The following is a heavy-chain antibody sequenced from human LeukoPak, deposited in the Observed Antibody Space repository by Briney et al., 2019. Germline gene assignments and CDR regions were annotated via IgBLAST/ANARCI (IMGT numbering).Heavy chain of an antibody. CDR2: INHSGST. CDR3: ARVVQGFDDFEI. V-gene: IGHV4-34*01. J-gene: IGHJ3*02. Sequence: SETLPLTCAVYGGSFSGYYWSWIRQPPGKGLEWIGEINHSGSTNYNPSLKNRVTISVDTSKNQFSLKLSSVTAADTAVYYCARVVQGFDDFEIWGQGTMVTVSS. D-gene: IGHD2-2*01. CDR1: GGSFSGYY.